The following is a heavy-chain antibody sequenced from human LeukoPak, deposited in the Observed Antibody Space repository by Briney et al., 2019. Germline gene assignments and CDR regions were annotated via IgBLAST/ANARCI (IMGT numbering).Heavy chain of an antibody. Sequence: PGGSLRLSCAASGFTFSGSAMHWVRQASGKGLEWVGRIRSKANSYATAYAASVKGRFTISRVDSKNTAYLQMNSLKTEDTAVYYCTSTVVTGGNAFDIWGQGTMVTVSS. V-gene: IGHV3-73*01. CDR3: TSTVVTGGNAFDI. D-gene: IGHD4-23*01. CDR1: GFTFSGSA. J-gene: IGHJ3*02. CDR2: IRSKANSYAT.